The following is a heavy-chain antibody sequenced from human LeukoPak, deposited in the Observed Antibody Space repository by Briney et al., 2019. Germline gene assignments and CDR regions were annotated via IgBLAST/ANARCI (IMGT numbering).Heavy chain of an antibody. V-gene: IGHV3-21*01. CDR2: ISSSSSYI. CDR1: GFTFSSYS. Sequence: KIGGSLRLSCAASGFTFSSYSMNWVRQAPGKGLEWVSSISSSSSYIYYADSVKGRFTISRDNAKNSLYLQMNSLRAEDTAVYYCARDRLPTYYYDSSGYTTDYWGQRTLVTVSS. CDR3: ARDRLPTYYYDSSGYTTDY. D-gene: IGHD3-22*01. J-gene: IGHJ4*02.